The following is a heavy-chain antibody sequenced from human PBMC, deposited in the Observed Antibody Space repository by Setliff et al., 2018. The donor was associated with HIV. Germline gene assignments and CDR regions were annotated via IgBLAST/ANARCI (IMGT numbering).Heavy chain of an antibody. CDR1: GFTFSDFY. CDR3: ARDGVTGVAVAGTNLF. D-gene: IGHD6-19*01. CDR2: ISSRSTYI. J-gene: IGHJ1*01. Sequence: GGSLRLSCAVSGFTFSDFYMTWIRQTPGKGLEGVSSISSRSTYIYYADSVKGRFTISRDSAKNSLFLQMNSLRAEDTAVYYCARDGVTGVAVAGTNLFWGLGTLVTVS. V-gene: IGHV3-11*06.